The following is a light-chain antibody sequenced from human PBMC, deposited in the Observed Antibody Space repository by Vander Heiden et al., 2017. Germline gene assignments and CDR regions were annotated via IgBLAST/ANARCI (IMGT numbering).Light chain of an antibody. V-gene: IGLV2-8*01. CDR1: SSDVGGYSY. CDR3: SSYGGSNNYV. CDR2: EVT. Sequence: SALTQLSSASGSPGQPVTVACNGTSSDVGGYSYVSWYQQHPGKAPKLLIYEVTKRPSGVPDRFSGSKSGNTASLTVSGLQAEDEADYYCSSYGGSNNYVFGSGTKVTVL. J-gene: IGLJ1*01.